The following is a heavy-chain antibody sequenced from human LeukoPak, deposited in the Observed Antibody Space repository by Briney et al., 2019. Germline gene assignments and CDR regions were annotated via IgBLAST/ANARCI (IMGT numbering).Heavy chain of an antibody. CDR2: IYYSGST. V-gene: IGHV4-30-4*01. D-gene: IGHD2-21*02. Sequence: SETLSLTCTVSGGSISSGDYYWSWIRQPPGKGLEWIGYIYYSGSTYYNPSLKSRVTISVDTSKNQFSLKLSSVTAADTAVYYCARDRCGGDCYSCAFDIWGQGIMVTVSS. J-gene: IGHJ3*02. CDR3: ARDRCGGDCYSCAFDI. CDR1: GGSISSGDYY.